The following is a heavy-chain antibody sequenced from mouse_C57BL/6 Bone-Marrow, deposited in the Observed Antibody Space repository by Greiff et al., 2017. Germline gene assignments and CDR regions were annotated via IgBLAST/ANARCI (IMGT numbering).Heavy chain of an antibody. CDR1: GYTFTDYN. Sequence: EVKLVESGPELVKPGASVKIPCKASGYTFTDYNMDWVKQSHGKSLEWIGDINPNNGGTIYNQKFKGKATLTVDKSSSTAYMELRSLTSEDTAVYYCARGEDGYLAWFAYWGQGTLVTVSA. CDR3: ARGEDGYLAWFAY. CDR2: INPNNGGT. V-gene: IGHV1-18*01. D-gene: IGHD2-3*01. J-gene: IGHJ3*01.